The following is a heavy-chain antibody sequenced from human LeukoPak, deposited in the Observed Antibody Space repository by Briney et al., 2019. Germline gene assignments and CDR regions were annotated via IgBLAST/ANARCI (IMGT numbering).Heavy chain of an antibody. CDR2: INAKNGDT. J-gene: IGHJ6*03. Sequence: ASVKVSCKASGYTFIGYFIHWVRQAPGQGLEWMGWINAKNGDTKTAQRFLGRITMTRDTSISTAYMELTRLRSDDTAVYYCARGWIFENYYFYMDVWGEGTTVTISS. V-gene: IGHV1-2*02. CDR1: GYTFIGYF. CDR3: ARGWIFENYYFYMDV. D-gene: IGHD2-2*03.